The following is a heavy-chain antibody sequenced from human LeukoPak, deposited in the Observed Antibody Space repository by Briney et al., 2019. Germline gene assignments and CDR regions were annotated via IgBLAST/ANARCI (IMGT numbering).Heavy chain of an antibody. CDR3: ARTRFCTSSSCGSYGMDV. Sequence: SETLSLTCTVSGGSISSTSYYWGWIRQPPGKGLDWIGYINYSGNTYCNPSLKSRVIISVDTSKNQFSLKLSSVTAADTAVYYCARTRFCTSSSCGSYGMDVWGQGTTVTVSS. V-gene: IGHV4-39*01. D-gene: IGHD2-15*01. CDR1: GGSISSTSYY. CDR2: INYSGNT. J-gene: IGHJ6*02.